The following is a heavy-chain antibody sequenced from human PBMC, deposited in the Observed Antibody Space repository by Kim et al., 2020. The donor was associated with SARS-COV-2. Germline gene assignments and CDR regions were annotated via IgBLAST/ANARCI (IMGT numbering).Heavy chain of an antibody. D-gene: IGHD6-19*01. Sequence: GGSLRLSCAASGFTFSSYGMHWVRQAPGKGLEWVAVISYDGSNKYYADSVKGRFTISRDNSKNTLYLQMNSLRAEDTAVYYCAKDRRPGYSSGWYRADYWGQGTLVTVSS. J-gene: IGHJ4*02. CDR3: AKDRRPGYSSGWYRADY. V-gene: IGHV3-30*18. CDR2: ISYDGSNK. CDR1: GFTFSSYG.